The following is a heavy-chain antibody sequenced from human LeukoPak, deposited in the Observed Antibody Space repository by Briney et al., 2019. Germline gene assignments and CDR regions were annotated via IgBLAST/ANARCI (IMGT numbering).Heavy chain of an antibody. CDR1: GFAFSSHG. J-gene: IGHJ4*02. V-gene: IGHV3-48*04. Sequence: GGSLRLSCAASGFAFSSHGMNWVRQAPGKGLEWVAYIDTSREKKYHTDSAKGRFTISRDNAKNSPFLQMYSLRAEDTAVYYCARDRVYYDSSGQRGVFDYWGQGTLVTVSS. CDR3: ARDRVYYDSSGQRGVFDY. D-gene: IGHD3-22*01. CDR2: IDTSREKK.